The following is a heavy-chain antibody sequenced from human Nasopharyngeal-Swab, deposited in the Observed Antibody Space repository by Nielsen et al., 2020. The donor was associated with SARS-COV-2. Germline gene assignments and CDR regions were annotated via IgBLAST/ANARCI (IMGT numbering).Heavy chain of an antibody. V-gene: IGHV4-4*02. CDR2: IYHSGST. Sequence: VRQAPGKGLEWIGEIYHSGSTNYNPSLKSRVTISVDKSKSQFSLKLSSVTAADTAVYYCASQIAARFDYWGQGTLVTVSS. CDR3: ASQIAARFDY. J-gene: IGHJ4*02. D-gene: IGHD6-6*01.